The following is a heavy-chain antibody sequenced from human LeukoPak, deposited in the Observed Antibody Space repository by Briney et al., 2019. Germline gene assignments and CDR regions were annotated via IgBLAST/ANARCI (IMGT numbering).Heavy chain of an antibody. J-gene: IGHJ4*02. D-gene: IGHD6-13*01. CDR2: IYPGDSDT. Sequence: GESLKISCKGSGYIFSNYWIGWVRQMPGKGLEWMGIIYPGDSDTRYSPSFQGQVTISADKSISTAYLQWSSLEASDTAIYYCARRGYSSSWYSDYWGQGTLVTVSS. CDR1: GYIFSNYW. CDR3: ARRGYSSSWYSDY. V-gene: IGHV5-51*01.